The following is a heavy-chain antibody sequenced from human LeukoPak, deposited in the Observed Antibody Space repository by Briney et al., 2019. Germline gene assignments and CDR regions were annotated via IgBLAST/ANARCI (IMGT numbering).Heavy chain of an antibody. CDR1: GFTFSSYW. Sequence: PGGSLRLSCAASGFTFSSYWMHWVRQAPGKGLVWVSRINSDGSTTTYADSVKGRFTISRDNAKNTLYLQMNSLRAEDTAVYYCVRSRNMISFGGVIVTPLDYWGQGTLVTVSS. CDR2: INSDGSTT. V-gene: IGHV3-74*01. CDR3: VRSRNMISFGGVIVTPLDY. J-gene: IGHJ4*02. D-gene: IGHD3-16*02.